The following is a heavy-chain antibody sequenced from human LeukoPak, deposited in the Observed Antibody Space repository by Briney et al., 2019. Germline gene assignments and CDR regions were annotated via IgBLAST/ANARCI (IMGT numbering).Heavy chain of an antibody. D-gene: IGHD1-26*01. V-gene: IGHV3-21*01. CDR1: GFTFSSYS. CDR3: ARAPPRIVGAYTDY. J-gene: IGHJ4*02. CDR2: ISSSSSSYI. Sequence: GGSLRLSCAASGFTFSSYSMNWVRQAPGKGLEWVSSISSSSSSYIYYADSVKGRFTISRDNAKNSLYLQMNSRRAEDTAVYYCARAPPRIVGAYTDYWGQGTLVTVSS.